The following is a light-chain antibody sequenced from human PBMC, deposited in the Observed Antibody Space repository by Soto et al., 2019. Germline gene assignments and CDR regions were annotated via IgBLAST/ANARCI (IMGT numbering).Light chain of an antibody. Sequence: IALTLSPGTLSLSPGERATLSCRASQSVSNNYLAWYQQKPGQAPRLLIYGASSRATGIPDRFSGSGSGTDFTLTISRLEPEDFAVYYCHQYGSSPKTFGQGTKV. J-gene: IGKJ1*01. CDR2: GAS. CDR3: HQYGSSPKT. CDR1: QSVSNNY. V-gene: IGKV3-20*01.